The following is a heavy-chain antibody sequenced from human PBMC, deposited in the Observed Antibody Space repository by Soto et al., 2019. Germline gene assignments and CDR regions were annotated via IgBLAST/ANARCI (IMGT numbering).Heavy chain of an antibody. CDR1: GFSLSTRGMC. CDR2: IDWDDDK. CDR3: ARTYYYDSSDYWSSDF. Sequence: SGPTLVNTTQALTLTCTFSGFSLSTRGMCVSWIRQPPGKALEWLARIDWDDDKYYTTSLKTRLTISKDTSKNQVVLKMTNMDPVDTATYYCARTYYYDSSDYWSSDFWGQGTLVTVSS. D-gene: IGHD3-22*01. J-gene: IGHJ4*02. V-gene: IGHV2-70*11.